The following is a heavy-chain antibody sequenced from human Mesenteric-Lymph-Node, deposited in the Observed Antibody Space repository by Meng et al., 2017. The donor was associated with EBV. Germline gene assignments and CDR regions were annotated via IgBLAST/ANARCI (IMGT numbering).Heavy chain of an antibody. CDR3: ARVVVGATSAEYFQH. V-gene: IGHV4-34*01. D-gene: IGHD1-26*01. CDR2: VYHTGGT. CDR1: GGSFSGYY. J-gene: IGHJ1*01. Sequence: QVQLQQWGAGLLKSSETLSLTCAVYGGSFSGYYWTWIRQAPGKGLEWMGEVYHTGGTNYSPSLQSRVTISVDTSKNQFSLKLSSVTAADTAVYYCARVVVGATSAEYFQHWGQGTLVTVSS.